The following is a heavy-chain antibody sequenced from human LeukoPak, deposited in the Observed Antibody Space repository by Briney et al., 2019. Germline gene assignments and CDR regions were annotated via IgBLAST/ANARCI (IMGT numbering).Heavy chain of an antibody. CDR2: IYYSGST. Sequence: SQTLSLTCTDSTGSFRSGSYYWSWIRQHPGKGLEWIGYIYYSGSTSYNLSLKSRVTISGDASKNQFSLKLSSVTAADTAVYYCARNNFNGFDIWGQGTMVTVSS. D-gene: IGHD1-20*01. CDR1: TGSFRSGSYY. J-gene: IGHJ3*02. V-gene: IGHV4-31*03. CDR3: ARNNFNGFDI.